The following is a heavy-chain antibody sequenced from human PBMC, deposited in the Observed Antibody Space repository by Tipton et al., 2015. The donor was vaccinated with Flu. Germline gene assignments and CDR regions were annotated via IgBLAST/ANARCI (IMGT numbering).Heavy chain of an antibody. J-gene: IGHJ5*02. D-gene: IGHD3-16*02. V-gene: IGHV4-59*08. CDR1: GGSISSYY. CDR2: IYYSGST. CDR3: AGSMITFGGVIVTPFDP. Sequence: TLSLTCTVSGGSISSYYWSWIRQPPGKGLEWIGYIYYSGSTNYNPSLKSRVTISVGTSKNQFSLKLSSVTAADTVVYYCAGSMITFGGVIVTPFDPWGQGTLVTVSS.